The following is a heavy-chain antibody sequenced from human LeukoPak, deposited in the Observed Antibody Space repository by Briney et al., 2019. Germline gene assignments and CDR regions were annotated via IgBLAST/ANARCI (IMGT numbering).Heavy chain of an antibody. J-gene: IGHJ4*02. D-gene: IGHD2-8*02. CDR1: GFTFRNYA. V-gene: IGHV3-23*01. CDR2: ISGSGGST. Sequence: PGGSLRLSCAASGFTFRNYAMSWVRQAPGKGLGWVSTISGSGGSTYYADSVTGRSTISRDNSKNTLYLQMNSLRAEDTAVYYCVKGHYDQPEAFSVSYWWGQGTLVTVSP. CDR3: VKGHYDQPEAFSVSYW.